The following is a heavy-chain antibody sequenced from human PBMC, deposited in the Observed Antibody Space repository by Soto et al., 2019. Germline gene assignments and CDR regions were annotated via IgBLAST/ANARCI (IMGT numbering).Heavy chain of an antibody. D-gene: IGHD6-19*01. CDR3: APHGGLSSGWEEFDY. Sequence: ASVKVSCKASGYTFSSYGISWVRQAPGQGLEWMGWISDYNGNTHYAQKFQGRVTITADKSTSTAYMELSSLRSEDTAVYYCAPHGGLSSGWEEFDYWGQGTLVTVSS. J-gene: IGHJ4*02. V-gene: IGHV1-18*01. CDR2: ISDYNGNT. CDR1: GYTFSSYG.